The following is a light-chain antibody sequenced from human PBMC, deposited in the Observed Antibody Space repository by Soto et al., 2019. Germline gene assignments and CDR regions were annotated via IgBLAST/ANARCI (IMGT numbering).Light chain of an antibody. CDR2: KAS. V-gene: IGKV1-5*03. CDR3: QQYNSYPIT. J-gene: IGKJ2*01. CDR1: QSISSW. Sequence: DIQITQSPSTLSASVGDRVTITCRASQSISSWLAWYQQKPGKAPKLLIYKASSLESGVPSTFSGSGSGTEFTLTISSLQPDDFATYYCQQYNSYPITFGQGTKLEIK.